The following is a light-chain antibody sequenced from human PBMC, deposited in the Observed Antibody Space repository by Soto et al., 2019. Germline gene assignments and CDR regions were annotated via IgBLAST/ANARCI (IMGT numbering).Light chain of an antibody. V-gene: IGKV3-20*01. CDR2: AAS. J-gene: IGKJ3*01. CDR1: QSVYSNY. Sequence: EIVLTQSPGTLSLSPGERATLSCRASQSVYSNYLAWYQHKPGQAPGLLIYAASRRATGIPDRFSGSGSGTDFTLTISRLEREDSAVYYCQHYGRSPRVAFTFGHGTKVEMK. CDR3: QHYGRSPRVAFT.